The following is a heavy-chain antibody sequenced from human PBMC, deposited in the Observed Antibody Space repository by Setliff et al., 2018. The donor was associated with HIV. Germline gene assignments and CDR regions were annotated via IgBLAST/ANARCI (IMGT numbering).Heavy chain of an antibody. J-gene: IGHJ5*02. CDR1: GDSVSSGGFY. D-gene: IGHD3-3*01. V-gene: IGHV4-31*03. Sequence: SETLSLTCTVSGDSVSSGGFYWSWIRQHPGKGLEWIGYINYSGSTYLNPSLKSRVTILVDTSKTQFSLELTSVTAADTAVYYCARYVSGDVNWFDPWGQGTLVTVSS. CDR2: INYSGST. CDR3: ARYVSGDVNWFDP.